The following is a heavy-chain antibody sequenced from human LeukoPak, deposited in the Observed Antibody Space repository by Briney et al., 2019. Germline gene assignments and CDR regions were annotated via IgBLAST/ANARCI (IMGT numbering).Heavy chain of an antibody. CDR1: GFTFSSYA. J-gene: IGHJ4*02. CDR3: AKDRLDYDILTGYYDD. V-gene: IGHV3-23*01. Sequence: GGSLRLSCAASGFTFSSYAMSWVRQAPGKGLEWVSAISGSGGSTYYADSVKGRSTISKDNSKNTLYLQMNSLRAEDTAVYYCAKDRLDYDILTGYYDDWGQGTLVTVSS. D-gene: IGHD3-9*01. CDR2: ISGSGGST.